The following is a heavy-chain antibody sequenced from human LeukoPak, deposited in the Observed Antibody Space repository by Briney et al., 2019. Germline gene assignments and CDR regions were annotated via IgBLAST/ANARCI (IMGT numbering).Heavy chain of an antibody. V-gene: IGHV1-2*06. Sequence: VASVKVSCKASGYTFTGYYMHWVRQAPGQGLEWMGRINPNSGGTNYAQKFQGRVTMTTDTSTSTAYMELRSLRSDDTAVYYCARVREYCSGGSCYSFYYYYYGMDVWGQGTTVTVSS. CDR2: INPNSGGT. CDR3: ARVREYCSGGSCYSFYYYYYGMDV. J-gene: IGHJ6*02. D-gene: IGHD2-15*01. CDR1: GYTFTGYY.